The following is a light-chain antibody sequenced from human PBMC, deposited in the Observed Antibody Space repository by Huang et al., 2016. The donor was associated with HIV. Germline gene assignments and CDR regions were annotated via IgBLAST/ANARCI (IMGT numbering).Light chain of an antibody. CDR2: GAY. J-gene: IGKJ4*01. CDR1: QSINNN. Sequence: PGESTALSRRALQSINNNLPWDQQKTGQSPRLLMDGAYARATGNPARCRCGGSGTEFTLTISSLQSEDFAVYYCQQYNNWPPLLTFGGGTKVEIK. CDR3: QQYNNWPPLLT. V-gene: IGKV3-15*01.